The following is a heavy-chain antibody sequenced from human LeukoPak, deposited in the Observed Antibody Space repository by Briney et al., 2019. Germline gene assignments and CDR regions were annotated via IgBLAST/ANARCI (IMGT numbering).Heavy chain of an antibody. Sequence: ASVKVSCKASGYTFTGYYMHWVRQAPGQGLEWMGWINPNSGGTNYAQKFQGWVTMTRDTSISTAYMELSRLRSDDTAVYYCAIGGDGYNQGNFPEGPPFAFDIWGQGTMVTVSS. D-gene: IGHD5-24*01. CDR2: INPNSGGT. V-gene: IGHV1-2*04. CDR1: GYTFTGYY. CDR3: AIGGDGYNQGNFPEGPPFAFDI. J-gene: IGHJ3*02.